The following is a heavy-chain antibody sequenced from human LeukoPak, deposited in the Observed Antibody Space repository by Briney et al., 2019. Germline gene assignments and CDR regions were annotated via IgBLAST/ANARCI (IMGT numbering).Heavy chain of an antibody. J-gene: IGHJ4*02. Sequence: PSETLSLTCTDSGSSISNYYWGWIRQAPGKGLEWIGSIYYSGNTYYNSSLKSRVTISLDTSKNQFSLNLFSVTAADTAVYYCARDMYYYGSGSYRFDYWGQGTLVTVSS. CDR2: IYYSGNT. CDR1: GSSISNYY. V-gene: IGHV4-39*07. CDR3: ARDMYYYGSGSYRFDY. D-gene: IGHD3-10*01.